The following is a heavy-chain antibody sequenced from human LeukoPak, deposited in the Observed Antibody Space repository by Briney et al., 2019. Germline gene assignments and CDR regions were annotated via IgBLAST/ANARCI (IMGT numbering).Heavy chain of an antibody. CDR3: AGGVPAAIGAIDY. D-gene: IGHD2-2*02. J-gene: IGHJ4*02. CDR1: GGTFSSYA. CDR2: IIPIFGTA. V-gene: IGHV1-69*05. Sequence: ASVKVSCKASGGTFSSYAISWVRQAPGQGLEWMGGIIPIFGTANYAQKFQDRVTITTDESTSTAYMELSSLRSEDTAVYYCAGGVPAAIGAIDYWGQGTLVTVSS.